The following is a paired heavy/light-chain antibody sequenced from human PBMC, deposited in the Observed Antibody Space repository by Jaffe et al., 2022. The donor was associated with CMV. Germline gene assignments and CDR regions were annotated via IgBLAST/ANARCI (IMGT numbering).Light chain of an antibody. V-gene: IGLV1-44*01. CDR2: SNN. CDR1: SSNIGSNT. J-gene: IGLJ3*02. Sequence: QSVLTQPPSASGTPGQRVSISCSGSSSNIGSNTVNWYQQLPGTAPKLLIYSNNQRPSGVPDRFSGSKSGTSGSLAISGLQSEDEADYYCASWEDSLRGWVFGGGTKLTVL. CDR3: ASWEDSLRGWV.
Heavy chain of an antibody. Sequence: EVHLVETGGGLIQPGGSLRLSCAASGFTMSHYYMSWVRQAPGKGLDWVSVLYSDDTTNYAKSVKGRFTISRDSSKNTLFLQMNSLRAEDTAVYYCAREDHYYESSGYPWHFDSWGQGTLVTVSS. CDR2: LYSDDTT. V-gene: IGHV3-53*02. D-gene: IGHD3-22*01. J-gene: IGHJ4*02. CDR1: GFTMSHYY. CDR3: AREDHYYESSGYPWHFDS.